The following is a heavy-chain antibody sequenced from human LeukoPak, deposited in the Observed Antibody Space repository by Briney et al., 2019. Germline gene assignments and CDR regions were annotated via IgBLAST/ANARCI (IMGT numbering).Heavy chain of an antibody. CDR3: ARDRGRDGYNREFDY. CDR2: FDPGDDET. J-gene: IGHJ4*02. V-gene: IGHV1-24*01. CDR1: GYSLSELS. D-gene: IGHD5-24*01. Sequence: ASVKVSCKVSGYSLSELSTHWVRQAPGQGLEWMGGFDPGDDETIYAQKFQGRVTMTEDTSTDTAYLELSSLRSEDTAVYYCARDRGRDGYNREFDYWGQGTLVTVSS.